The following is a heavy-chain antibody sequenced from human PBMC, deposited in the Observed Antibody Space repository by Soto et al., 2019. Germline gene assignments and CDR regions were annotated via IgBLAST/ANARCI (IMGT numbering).Heavy chain of an antibody. J-gene: IGHJ3*01. CDR2: IYSGGST. CDR1: GFTVSSDY. V-gene: IGHV3-66*01. Sequence: EVQLVESGGGLVQPGGSLRLSCAASGFTVSSDYMSWVRQAPGKGLQWVSVIYSGGSTYYADSVKGRFTISRDNSKNTLFLQMNNLRAEDTAVYYCASAPRYCSGGSCPIDAFDAWGQGTMVTVSS. CDR3: ASAPRYCSGGSCPIDAFDA. D-gene: IGHD2-15*01.